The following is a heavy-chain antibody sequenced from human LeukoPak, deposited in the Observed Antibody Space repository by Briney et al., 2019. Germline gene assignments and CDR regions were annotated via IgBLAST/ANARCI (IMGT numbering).Heavy chain of an antibody. CDR3: TSYRAEYFQH. V-gene: IGHV3-23*01. J-gene: IGHJ1*01. Sequence: GGSLRLSCAASGFTFSTYAMSWVRQAPGKGLEWVSTISGNGVSTYYANSVKGRFTISRDNSKNTLWLQMNSLRAEDTAVYYCTSYRAEYFQHWGQGTLVTVSS. CDR1: GFTFSTYA. D-gene: IGHD1-26*01. CDR2: ISGNGVST.